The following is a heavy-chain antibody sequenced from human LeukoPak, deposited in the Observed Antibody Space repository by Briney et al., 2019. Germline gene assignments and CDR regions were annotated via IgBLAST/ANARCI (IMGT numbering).Heavy chain of an antibody. CDR1: GFTVSSNY. D-gene: IGHD3-10*01. J-gene: IGHJ4*02. V-gene: IGHV3-53*01. Sequence: PGGSLRLSCAASGFTVSSNYMSWVRQAPGKGLEWVSVIYSGGSTYYADSVKGRFTISRDNSKNTLYLQMNSLRAEDTAVYYCASGRYGSGSYGDYWGQGTLVTVSP. CDR2: IYSGGST. CDR3: ASGRYGSGSYGDY.